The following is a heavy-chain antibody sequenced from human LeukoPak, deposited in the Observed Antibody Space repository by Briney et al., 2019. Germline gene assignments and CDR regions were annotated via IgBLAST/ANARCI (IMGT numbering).Heavy chain of an antibody. CDR3: ARDNEDCSSTSCYAGPVLDY. CDR2: IIPIFGTA. CDR1: GGTFSSYA. D-gene: IGHD2-2*01. J-gene: IGHJ4*02. Sequence: ASVKVSCKASGGTFSSYAISWVRQAPGQELEWMGGIIPIFGTANYAQKFQGRVTITADESTSTAYMELSSLRSEDTAVYYCARDNEDCSSTSCYAGPVLDYWGQGTLVTVSS. V-gene: IGHV1-69*13.